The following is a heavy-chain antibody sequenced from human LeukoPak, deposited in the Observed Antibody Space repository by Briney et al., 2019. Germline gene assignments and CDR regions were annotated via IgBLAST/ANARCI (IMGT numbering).Heavy chain of an antibody. Sequence: ASVKVSCKVSGYTLTELSMHWVRQAPGKGLEWMGGFDPEDGETIYAQKFRGRVTMTEDTSTDTAYMELSSLRSEDTAVYYCAKEHLDRGSYHFDYWGQGTLVTVSS. J-gene: IGHJ4*02. CDR3: AKEHLDRGSYHFDY. CDR2: FDPEDGET. D-gene: IGHD3-16*01. CDR1: GYTLTELS. V-gene: IGHV1-24*01.